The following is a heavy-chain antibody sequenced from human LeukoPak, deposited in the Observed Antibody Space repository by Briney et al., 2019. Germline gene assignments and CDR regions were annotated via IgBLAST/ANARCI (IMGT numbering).Heavy chain of an antibody. D-gene: IGHD3-10*01. V-gene: IGHV3-53*01. CDR2: IDGGSST. CDR1: GFTVSINY. CDR3: ARGHFYVSGSFWFDL. J-gene: IGHJ5*02. Sequence: PGGSLRLSCAASGFTVSINYMNWVRQAPGKGLEWVSVIDGGSSTDYADSVKGRFTISRDNSKNTLYLQMNSLRAEDTAVYYCARGHFYVSGSFWFDLWGQGSLVTVSS.